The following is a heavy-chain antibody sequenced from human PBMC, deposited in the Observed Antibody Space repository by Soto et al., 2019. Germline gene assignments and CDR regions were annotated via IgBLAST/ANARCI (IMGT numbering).Heavy chain of an antibody. CDR1: GYSFIGYW. J-gene: IGHJ6*02. V-gene: IGHV5-51*01. CDR2: IYPGDSDT. CDR3: ARQLAVPYSGYAMEV. Sequence: GASVKISWKGSGYSFIGYWLGRVRQMPGKGLEWMGVIYPGDSDTRYSPSFQGHVTISADKSISTAYLQWSTLKASDTAKYYCARQLAVPYSGYAMEVSGQGTTVTVSS. D-gene: IGHD2-21*01.